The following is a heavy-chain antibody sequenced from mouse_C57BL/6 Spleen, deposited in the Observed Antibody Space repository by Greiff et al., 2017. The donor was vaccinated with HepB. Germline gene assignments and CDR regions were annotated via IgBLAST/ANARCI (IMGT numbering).Heavy chain of an antibody. CDR3: ARPITTGYYYAMDC. D-gene: IGHD2-4*01. V-gene: IGHV1-64*01. CDR1: GYTFPSYW. J-gene: IGHJ4*01. CDR2: IHPNSGST. Sequence: QVQLQQPGAELVKPGASVKLSCKASGYTFPSYWMHWVKQRPGQGLEWIGMIHPNSGSTNYNEKFKSKATLTVDKSSSTAYMQLSSLTSEDSAVYYCARPITTGYYYAMDCWGQGTPVTVSS.